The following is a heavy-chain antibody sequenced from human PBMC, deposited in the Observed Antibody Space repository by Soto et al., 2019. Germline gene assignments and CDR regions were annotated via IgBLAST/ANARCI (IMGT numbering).Heavy chain of an antibody. V-gene: IGHV4-61*08. Sequence: SETLSLTCAVSGGSISSGGYSWSWIRQPPGKGLEWIGYIYYTGSTNYNPSLKSRVTISVDTSKNQFSLRLSSVTAADTAVYFCARERQPDVFDIWGQRTMVTVSS. CDR1: GGSISSGGYS. CDR2: IYYTGST. J-gene: IGHJ3*02. CDR3: ARERQPDVFDI. D-gene: IGHD2-2*01.